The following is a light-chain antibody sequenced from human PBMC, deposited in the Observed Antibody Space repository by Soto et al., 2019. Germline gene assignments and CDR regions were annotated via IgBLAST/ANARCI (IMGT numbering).Light chain of an antibody. CDR1: QNVSVS. CDR3: QQYDYSRS. Sequence: IQMTQSPSTLSASVGDSVSITCRASQNVSVSLAWYQHKPGEAPKLLIYDVSNLETGVPSRFSGSGSGTEFSLTIRSLQPDDFAIYYCQQYDYSRSFGQATKVDIK. V-gene: IGKV1-5*01. CDR2: DVS. J-gene: IGKJ1*01.